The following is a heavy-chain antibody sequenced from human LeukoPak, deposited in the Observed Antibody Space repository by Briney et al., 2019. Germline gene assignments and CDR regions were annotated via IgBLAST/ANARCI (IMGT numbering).Heavy chain of an antibody. D-gene: IGHD3-10*01. CDR2: IYYSGNT. J-gene: IGHJ4*02. Sequence: SETLSLTCTVSGGSISSYYWSWIRQTPGKGLERIGYIYYSGNTNYNPSLKSRVTISVDTSKKQFSLNLRSVTAADTAVYYCARTPTYYGSATYLDYWGQETLVTVSS. CDR3: ARTPTYYGSATYLDY. V-gene: IGHV4-59*01. CDR1: GGSISSYY.